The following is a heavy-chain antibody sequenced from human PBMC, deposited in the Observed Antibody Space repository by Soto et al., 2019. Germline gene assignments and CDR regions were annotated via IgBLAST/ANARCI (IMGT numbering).Heavy chain of an antibody. CDR3: AGNWNDGDDYFDY. J-gene: IGHJ4*02. CDR2: INPNSGGT. D-gene: IGHD1-1*01. CDR1: GYTFTGYY. Sequence: GASVKVSCKASGYTFTGYYMHGVRQAPGQGFEWMGWINPNSGGTNYAQKFQGRVTMTRDTSISTVYMELSRLRSDDTAVYYCAGNWNDGDDYFDYWGQGTLVTVSS. V-gene: IGHV1-2*02.